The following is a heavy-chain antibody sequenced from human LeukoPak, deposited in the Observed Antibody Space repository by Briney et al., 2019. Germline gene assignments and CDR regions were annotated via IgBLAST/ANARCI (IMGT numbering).Heavy chain of an antibody. CDR2: IDHSGST. D-gene: IGHD2-2*02. J-gene: IGHJ6*03. Sequence: PSETLSLTCAVYGGSFSGYYWSWIRQPPGKGLEWIGEIDHSGSTNYNPSLKSRVTISVDTSKNQFSLKLSSVTAADTAVYYCARVAPYCSSTSCYTHYYYYYMDVWGKGTTVTVSS. V-gene: IGHV4-34*01. CDR3: ARVAPYCSSTSCYTHYYYYYMDV. CDR1: GGSFSGYY.